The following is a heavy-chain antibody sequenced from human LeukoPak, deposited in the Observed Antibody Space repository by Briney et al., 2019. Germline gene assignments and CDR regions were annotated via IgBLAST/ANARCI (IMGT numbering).Heavy chain of an antibody. CDR3: ARVAYSPTYHKTPYYFDY. D-gene: IGHD1-26*01. Sequence: PSETLSLTCTVSGGSIRNYYWGWIRQPPGKELQWIGYIFDNGNTNYSPSLKSRVTISVDTSKNQFSLKLSSVIAADTAVYYCARVAYSPTYHKTPYYFDYWGRGTQVTVSS. J-gene: IGHJ4*02. V-gene: IGHV4-59*01. CDR1: GGSIRNYY. CDR2: IFDNGNT.